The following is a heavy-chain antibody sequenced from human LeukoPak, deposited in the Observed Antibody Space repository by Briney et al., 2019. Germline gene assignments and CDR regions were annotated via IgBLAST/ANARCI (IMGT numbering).Heavy chain of an antibody. CDR3: ARVKATVTSFDI. CDR2: IYYTGTP. V-gene: IGHV4-59*01. D-gene: IGHD2/OR15-2a*01. Sequence: SETLSLTCTVSGGSISSYYGSWIRQSPGKGLEWIANIYYTGTPYYNPSLQSRVTISVDMSKNQFSLKLITVTAADTAVYYCARVKATVTSFDIWGQGTMVTVSS. J-gene: IGHJ3*02. CDR1: GGSISSYY.